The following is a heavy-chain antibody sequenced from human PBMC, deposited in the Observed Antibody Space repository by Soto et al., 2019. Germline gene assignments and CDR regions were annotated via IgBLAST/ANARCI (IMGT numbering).Heavy chain of an antibody. CDR3: ARDQGRYWYFDL. J-gene: IGHJ2*01. D-gene: IGHD3-10*01. Sequence: QVQLVESGGGVVQPGRSLRLSCAASGFTFSSYGMHWVRQAPGKGLEWVAVIWSDGSNKYYADSVKGRFTISRDNSKNTLYLQMNSLRAEDTAVYYCARDQGRYWYFDLWGRGTLVNVSS. CDR2: IWSDGSNK. CDR1: GFTFSSYG. V-gene: IGHV3-33*01.